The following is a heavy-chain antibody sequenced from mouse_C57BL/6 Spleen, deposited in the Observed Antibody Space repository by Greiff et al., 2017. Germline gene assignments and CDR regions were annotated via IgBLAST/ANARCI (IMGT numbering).Heavy chain of an antibody. D-gene: IGHD2-12*01. CDR3: SSAYSYDDWYFCV. Sequence: QVQLQQPGAELVKPGASVKLSCKASGYTFTSYWMHWVKQRPGRGLEWIGRIDPNIGGTKYNEKFKSKATLTVDKPSSTAYMQLISLTSEDSAVYVCSSAYSYDDWYFCVWGTGTTVTVTS. CDR1: GYTFTSYW. J-gene: IGHJ1*03. V-gene: IGHV1-72*01. CDR2: IDPNIGGT.